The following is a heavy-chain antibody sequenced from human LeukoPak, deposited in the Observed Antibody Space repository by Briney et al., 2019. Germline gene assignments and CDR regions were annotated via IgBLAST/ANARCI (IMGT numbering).Heavy chain of an antibody. CDR3: AKDSMIRAVIKSNAFDI. V-gene: IGHV3-9*01. CDR1: GFTFSSYA. CDR2: ISWNSGSI. D-gene: IGHD3-10*01. J-gene: IGHJ3*02. Sequence: PGGSLRLSCAASGFTFSSYAMHWVRQTPGKGLEWVSGISWNSGSIGYVDSVKGRFTVSRDNAKSPLYLQMNSLRAEDTALYYCAKDSMIRAVIKSNAFDIWGQGTMVTVSS.